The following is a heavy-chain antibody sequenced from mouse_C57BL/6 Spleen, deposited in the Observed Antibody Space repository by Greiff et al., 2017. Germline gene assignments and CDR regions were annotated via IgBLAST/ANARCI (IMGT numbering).Heavy chain of an antibody. CDR3: ARGGLRYAMDY. CDR1: GYTFTDYY. CDR2: IGPGSGST. J-gene: IGHJ4*01. D-gene: IGHD1-1*01. Sequence: VQLQQSGAELVKPGASVKISCKASGYTFTDYYINWVKQRPGQGLEGIGKIGPGSGSTYYNEKFKGKATLTADKSSSTAYMQLSSLTSEYSAVYFCARGGLRYAMDYWGQGTSVTGSS. V-gene: IGHV1-77*01.